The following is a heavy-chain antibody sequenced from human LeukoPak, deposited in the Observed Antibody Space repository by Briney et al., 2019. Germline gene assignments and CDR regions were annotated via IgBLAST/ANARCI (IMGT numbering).Heavy chain of an antibody. CDR2: INPSGGST. J-gene: IGHJ4*02. CDR3: ARDRDCSGGSCCSRYYFDY. Sequence: ASVKVSCKASGYTFTSYYMHWVRQAPGQGLEWTGIINPSGGSTSYAQKFQGRVTMTRDTSTSTVYMELSSLRSEDTAVYYCARDRDCSGGSCCSRYYFDYWGQGTLVTVSS. V-gene: IGHV1-46*01. CDR1: GYTFTSYY. D-gene: IGHD2-15*01.